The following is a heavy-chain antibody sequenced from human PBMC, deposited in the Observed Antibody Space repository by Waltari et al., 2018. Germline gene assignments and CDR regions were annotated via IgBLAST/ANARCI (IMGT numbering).Heavy chain of an antibody. Sequence: QVQLVESGGGVVQPGRSLRLSCGASGFTFNTYAMHWVRQAPGKGFEWGAVRSHDGNSGSYADFFKDRFTISRDNAKSTLYLQIDSVRADDTAIYYCARDYSSGWYEGHFDYWGQGTLVTVSS. D-gene: IGHD6-19*01. CDR2: RSHDGNSG. CDR1: GFTFNTYA. J-gene: IGHJ4*02. CDR3: ARDYSSGWYEGHFDY. V-gene: IGHV3-30*01.